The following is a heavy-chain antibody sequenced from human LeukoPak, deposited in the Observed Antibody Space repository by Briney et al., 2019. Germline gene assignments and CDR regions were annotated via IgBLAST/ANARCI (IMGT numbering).Heavy chain of an antibody. Sequence: GGSLRLSCEASGFTFSTYGMHWVRQAPGKGLEWVIGISYDGSKKYYVDSVKGRFTISRDNSKNTLYLQMNSLRAEDTAVYYCAKARSYYYGSGSYYKEIYYYYGMDVWGQGTTVTVSS. J-gene: IGHJ6*02. CDR3: AKARSYYYGSGSYYKEIYYYYGMDV. D-gene: IGHD3-10*01. V-gene: IGHV3-30*18. CDR1: GFTFSTYG. CDR2: ISYDGSKK.